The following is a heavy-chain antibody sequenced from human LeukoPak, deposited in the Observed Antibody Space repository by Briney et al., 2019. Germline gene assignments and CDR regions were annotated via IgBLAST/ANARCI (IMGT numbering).Heavy chain of an antibody. CDR1: GYTFSSYG. D-gene: IGHD3-10*01. V-gene: IGHV1-18*01. CDR2: ISGYNDNT. J-gene: IGHJ3*02. Sequence: GASVKVSCKASGYTFSSYGITWVRRAPGQGLEWVGWISGYNDNTNYAQKFQGRVTMTTDTSTSTAYMELRSLRSDDTAVYYCERGGSGPVSAFDIWGQGTMVTPSS. CDR3: ERGGSGPVSAFDI.